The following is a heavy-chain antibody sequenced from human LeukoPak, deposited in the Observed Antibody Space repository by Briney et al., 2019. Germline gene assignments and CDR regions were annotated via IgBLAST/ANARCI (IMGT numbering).Heavy chain of an antibody. CDR2: INPSGGST. J-gene: IGHJ4*02. CDR1: GYTFTSYY. Sequence: ASVKVSCKASGYTFTSYYMHWVRHAPGQGLEWMGIINPSGGSTSYAQKFQGRVTMTSDMSTSTVYMELSSRRSEDTAVYYCARDLKRLTSGWITAAAGDYWGQGTLVTVSS. CDR3: ARDLKRLTSGWITAAAGDY. D-gene: IGHD6-19*01. V-gene: IGHV1-46*01.